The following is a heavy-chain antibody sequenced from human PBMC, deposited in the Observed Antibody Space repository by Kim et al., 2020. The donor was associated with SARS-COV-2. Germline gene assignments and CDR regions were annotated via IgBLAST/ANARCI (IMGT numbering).Heavy chain of an antibody. D-gene: IGHD5-18*01. V-gene: IGHV4-39*01. CDR3: ARLRDTAMVHFDY. Sequence: TPSLKSRVTISVDTSKNQFSLKLSSVTAADTAVYYCARLRDTAMVHFDYWGQGTLVTVSS. J-gene: IGHJ4*02.